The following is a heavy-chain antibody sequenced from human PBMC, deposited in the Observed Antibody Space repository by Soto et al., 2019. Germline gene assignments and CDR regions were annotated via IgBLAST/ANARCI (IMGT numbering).Heavy chain of an antibody. CDR3: ASSFTVPAALGY. D-gene: IGHD2-2*01. CDR2: INAGNGNT. V-gene: IGHV1-3*01. J-gene: IGHJ4*02. CDR1: GGTFSRYA. Sequence: ASVKVSCKASGGTFSRYAISWVRQAPGQRLEWMGWINAGNGNTKYSQKFQGRVTITRDTSASTAYMELSSLRSGDTAVYYCASSFTVPAALGYWGQGTLVSVSS.